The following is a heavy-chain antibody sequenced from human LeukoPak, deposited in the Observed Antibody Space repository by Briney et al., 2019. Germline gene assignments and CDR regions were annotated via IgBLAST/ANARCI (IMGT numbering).Heavy chain of an antibody. V-gene: IGHV3-30-3*01. CDR2: ISYDGSNK. J-gene: IGHJ4*02. D-gene: IGHD1-26*01. Sequence: GGSLRLSCAASGFTFSSYAMHWVRQAPGKGLEWVAVISYDGSNKYYADSVKGRFTISRDNSKNTLYLQMNSLRAEDTAVYYCARGDQKVGGTRGFDYWGQGTLVTVSS. CDR1: GFTFSSYA. CDR3: ARGDQKVGGTRGFDY.